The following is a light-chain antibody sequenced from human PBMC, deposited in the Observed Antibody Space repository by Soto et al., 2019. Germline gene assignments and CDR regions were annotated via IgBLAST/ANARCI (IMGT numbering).Light chain of an antibody. Sequence: QSVLTQPPSVSAAPGQRVTISCSGSSSNIGNNYVSWYQQHPGKAPKLMIYEGSKRPSGVSNRFSGSKSGNTASLTISGLQAEDEADYYCCSYAGSSTYVFGTGTKVTVL. CDR2: EGS. J-gene: IGLJ1*01. CDR3: CSYAGSSTYV. CDR1: SSNIGNNY. V-gene: IGLV2-23*01.